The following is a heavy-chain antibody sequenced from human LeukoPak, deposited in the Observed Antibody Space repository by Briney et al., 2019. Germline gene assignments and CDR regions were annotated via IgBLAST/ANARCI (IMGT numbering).Heavy chain of an antibody. D-gene: IGHD3-10*01. J-gene: IGHJ4*02. V-gene: IGHV3-7*03. Sequence: PGGSLRLSCAASGFIFSNSWMSWVRRAPGQGLEWVANIKPDGTVKYYMDSVKGRFTISRDNAKNTLYLQMSSLRAEDTAMYYCAHYYGSGGPHDCWGQGSLVTVSS. CDR3: AHYYGSGGPHDC. CDR1: GFIFSNSW. CDR2: IKPDGTVK.